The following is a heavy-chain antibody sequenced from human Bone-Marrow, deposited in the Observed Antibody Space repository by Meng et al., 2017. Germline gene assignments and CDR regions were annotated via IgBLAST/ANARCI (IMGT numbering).Heavy chain of an antibody. D-gene: IGHD3-10*01. J-gene: IGHJ6*02. CDR2: INQDGREK. Sequence: GESLKISCAASGFTFSRFWMSWVRQGPGKGLEWVANINQDGREKYYVDSVKGRFTISRDNAKNSLVLQMHSLRAEDTAVYYCAGDRVVRGVSGPDYYYYNGMDVWGQGTPVTVSS. CDR3: AGDRVVRGVSGPDYYYYNGMDV. V-gene: IGHV3-7*01. CDR1: GFTFSRFW.